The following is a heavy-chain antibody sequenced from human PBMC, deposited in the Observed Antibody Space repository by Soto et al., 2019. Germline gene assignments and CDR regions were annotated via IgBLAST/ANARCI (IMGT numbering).Heavy chain of an antibody. Sequence: GGSLRLSCAASGFTFSSYAMSWVRQAPGKGLEWVAAIGGTDGKTYYADSVKGRFTISRDNSENTLYLQMSRLRAEDTAVYFCAKGMFSSSPAAAGSFDYWGQGALVTVSS. CDR3: AKGMFSSSPAAAGSFDY. CDR2: IGGTDGKT. CDR1: GFTFSSYA. V-gene: IGHV3-23*01. D-gene: IGHD3-10*01. J-gene: IGHJ4*02.